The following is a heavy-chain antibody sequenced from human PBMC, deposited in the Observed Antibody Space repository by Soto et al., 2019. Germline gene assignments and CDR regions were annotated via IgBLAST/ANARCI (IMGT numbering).Heavy chain of an antibody. J-gene: IGHJ3*02. Sequence: QVLLVKSGGGVVQPGRSLRLSCTASGFTYTNFGMQWVRQAPGKGLEWVAVIWHDGSKKYYADSVKGRFTISRDDSKNTLDLQMNSLTTEDTALYYCARDADGHDGQGGGFDIWGQGTVVTVSS. CDR1: GFTYTNFG. CDR3: ARDADGHDGQGGGFDI. V-gene: IGHV3-33*01. CDR2: IWHDGSKK. D-gene: IGHD2-15*01.